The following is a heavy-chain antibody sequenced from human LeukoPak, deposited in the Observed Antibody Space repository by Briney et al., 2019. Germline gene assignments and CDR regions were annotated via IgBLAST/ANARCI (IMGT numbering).Heavy chain of an antibody. V-gene: IGHV3-30*02. D-gene: IGHD3-10*01. CDR1: GFTFSSYG. CDR2: IRYDGSNK. J-gene: IGHJ5*02. CDR3: AKTVTPSVSGGFDP. Sequence: GRSLRLSCAASGFTFSSYGMHWVRQAPGKGLEWVAFIRYDGSNKYYADSVKGRFTISRDNSKNTLYLQMNSLRAEDTAVYYCAKTVTPSVSGGFDPWGQGTLVTVSS.